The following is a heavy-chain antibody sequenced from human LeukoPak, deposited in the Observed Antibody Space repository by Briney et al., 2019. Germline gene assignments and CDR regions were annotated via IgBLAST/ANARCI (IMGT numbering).Heavy chain of an antibody. Sequence: GGSLRLSCAASGFTFSSYWMSWVRQAPGKGLEWVAHIKQDGSEKYYVDSVKGRFTISRDNAKTALYLQMNSLRAEDTAVYFCARGQTTVTNWGQGTLVTVSS. CDR2: IKQDGSEK. CDR1: GFTFSSYW. D-gene: IGHD4-17*01. CDR3: ARGQTTVTN. V-gene: IGHV3-7*03. J-gene: IGHJ4*02.